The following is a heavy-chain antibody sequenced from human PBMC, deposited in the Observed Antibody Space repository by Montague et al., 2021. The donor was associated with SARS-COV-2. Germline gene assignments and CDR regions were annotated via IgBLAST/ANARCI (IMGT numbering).Heavy chain of an antibody. CDR1: GFSLSTYGEG. J-gene: IGHJ6*02. D-gene: IGHD2-15*01. Sequence: PALVKPTQTLTLTCVFSGFSLSTYGEGVGWIRQPPGKAPEWLALIYWNDETHFSPSLKSRLTITKDTSRNQVVLTMTSMETVGTATYYCARTREINKSCRHYDMDVWGQGTTVTVSS. V-gene: IGHV2-5*01. CDR2: IYWNDET. CDR3: ARTREINKSCRHYDMDV.